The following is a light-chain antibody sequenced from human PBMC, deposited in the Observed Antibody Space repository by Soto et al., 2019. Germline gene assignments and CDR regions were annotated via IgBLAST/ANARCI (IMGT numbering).Light chain of an antibody. CDR3: HMTHNTLIYT. CDR1: QNIRSW. Sequence: EIQMTQSSSTVSASGGDRVSIICRDSQNIRSWLAWYQQKPVKAPKLLIYKASSLESGVPSRFSGNVSGTHFTLTIKNLQPEDLGTYYCHMTHNTLIYTVGQGNKV. V-gene: IGKV1-5*03. CDR2: KAS. J-gene: IGKJ2*01.